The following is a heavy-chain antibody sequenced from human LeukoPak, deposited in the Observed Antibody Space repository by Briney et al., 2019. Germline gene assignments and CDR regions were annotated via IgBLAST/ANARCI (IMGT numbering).Heavy chain of an antibody. D-gene: IGHD6-13*01. CDR2: IYYSGST. CDR1: GGSISSGGYS. Sequence: SQTLSLTCAVSGGSISSGGYSWSWIRQPPGKGLEWIGSIYYSGSTYYNPSLKSRVTISVDTSKNQFSLKLSSVTAADTAVYYCARRSSSWYRGADYWGQGTLVTVSS. V-gene: IGHV4-30-2*03. CDR3: ARRSSSWYRGADY. J-gene: IGHJ4*02.